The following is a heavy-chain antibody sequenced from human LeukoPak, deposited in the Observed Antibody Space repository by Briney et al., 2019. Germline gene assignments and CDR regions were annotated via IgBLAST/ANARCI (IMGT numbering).Heavy chain of an antibody. CDR2: IYSGGST. Sequence: GGSLRLSCAASGFTVSSNYMSWVRQAPGKGLEWVSVIYSGGSTYYADSVKGRFTISRDNAKNMLYLQMSSLRVEDTAVYSCARANNFDYWGQGTLVTVSS. CDR3: ARANNFDY. D-gene: IGHD4/OR15-4a*01. J-gene: IGHJ4*02. V-gene: IGHV3-53*01. CDR1: GFTVSSNY.